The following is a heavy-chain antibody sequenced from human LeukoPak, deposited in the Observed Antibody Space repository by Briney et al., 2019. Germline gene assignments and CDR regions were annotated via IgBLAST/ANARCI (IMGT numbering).Heavy chain of an antibody. CDR3: ARSMGGLLNPFDI. D-gene: IGHD1-26*01. V-gene: IGHV5-51*01. CDR1: GYSFTTYW. J-gene: IGHJ3*02. CDR2: IYPGDADT. Sequence: GESLKISCKGSGYSFTTYWIGWVRQMPGKGLEWMGIIYPGDADTRYSPSFQGQVTISADKSISTAYLQWSSLKASDTAMYYCARSMGGLLNPFDIWGRGTMVTVSS.